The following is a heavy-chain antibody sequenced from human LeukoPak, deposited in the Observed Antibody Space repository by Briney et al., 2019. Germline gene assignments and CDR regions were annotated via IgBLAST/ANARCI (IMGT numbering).Heavy chain of an antibody. D-gene: IGHD1-26*01. J-gene: IGHJ4*02. CDR3: ACVGGSYRTGY. Sequence: PGGSLRLSCAASGFTFSSYAMSWVRHAQGKGLEWVSAISGSGGSTYYADSVKGRFTISRDNSKNTLYLQMTSLRAEDTAVYSCACVGGSYRTGYWGQGTLVTVSS. V-gene: IGHV3-23*01. CDR2: ISGSGGST. CDR1: GFTFSSYA.